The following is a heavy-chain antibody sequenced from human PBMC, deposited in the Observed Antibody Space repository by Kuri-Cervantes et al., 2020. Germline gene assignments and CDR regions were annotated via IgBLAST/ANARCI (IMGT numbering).Heavy chain of an antibody. J-gene: IGHJ6*02. V-gene: IGHV4-34*01. Sequence: ESLKISCAVYGGSFSGYYWSWIRQPPGKGLEWIGEINHSGSTNYNPSLKGRVTISVDTSKNQFSLKLSSVTAADTAVYYCARSIVVVVAATPGYYYYGMDVWGQGTTVTVSS. CDR1: GGSFSGYY. CDR2: INHSGST. D-gene: IGHD2-15*01. CDR3: ARSIVVVVAATPGYYYYGMDV.